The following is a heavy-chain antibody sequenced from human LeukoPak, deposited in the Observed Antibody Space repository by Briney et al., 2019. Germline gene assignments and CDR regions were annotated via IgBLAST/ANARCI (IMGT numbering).Heavy chain of an antibody. CDR3: AKALYSSGWYFGY. V-gene: IGHV3-23*01. Sequence: GGSLRLSCAASGFTFSSYWMSWVRQAPGKGLEWVSAISGSGGSTYYADSVKGRFTISRDNSKNTLYLQMNSLRAEDTAVYYCAKALYSSGWYFGYWGQGTLVTVSS. J-gene: IGHJ4*02. CDR2: ISGSGGST. D-gene: IGHD6-19*01. CDR1: GFTFSSYW.